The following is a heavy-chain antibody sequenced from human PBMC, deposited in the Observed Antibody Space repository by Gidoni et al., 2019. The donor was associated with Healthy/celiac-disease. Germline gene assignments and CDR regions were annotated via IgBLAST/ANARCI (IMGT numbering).Heavy chain of an antibody. V-gene: IGHV1-69*08. CDR2: IIPILGIA. D-gene: IGHD3-10*01. CDR1: GGTFSSHT. J-gene: IGHJ6*02. Sequence: QVQLVQSGAEVTKPGSSVRVSCKASGGTFSSHTIRWVRQAPGQGLEGMGRIIPILGIANYEQKFQGRVTITADKSTSTAYMELSSLRSEDTAVYYCARDGRGPGDYYYGMDVWGQGTTVTVSS. CDR3: ARDGRGPGDYYYGMDV.